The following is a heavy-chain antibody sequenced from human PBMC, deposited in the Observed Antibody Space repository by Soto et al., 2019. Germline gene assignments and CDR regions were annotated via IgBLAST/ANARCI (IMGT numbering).Heavy chain of an antibody. CDR3: ARDGSGRPATY. Sequence: QVQLQESGPGLVKPSETLSLTCTVSGGSITSYYWTWIRQPPGKGLEWIGYIYSSGSTNYNPSLKSRVTLSVDTSKNQFSLKLNSVTAADTAVYYCARDGSGRPATYWGQGTLVTVSS. D-gene: IGHD3-10*01. CDR2: IYSSGST. CDR1: GGSITSYY. J-gene: IGHJ4*02. V-gene: IGHV4-59*01.